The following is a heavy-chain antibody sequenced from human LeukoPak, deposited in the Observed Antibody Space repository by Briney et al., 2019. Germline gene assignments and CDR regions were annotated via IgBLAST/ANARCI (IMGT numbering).Heavy chain of an antibody. V-gene: IGHV1-18*01. J-gene: IGHJ4*02. CDR2: ISAYNGNT. D-gene: IGHD3-22*01. Sequence: ASVKVSCKASGYTFTSYGISWVRQAPGQGLEWMGWISAYNGNTNYAQKLQGRVTTTTDTSTSTAYMELRSLRSDDTAVYYCAREVPYDTSVYYQPFDYWGQGTLVTVSS. CDR1: GYTFTSYG. CDR3: AREVPYDTSVYYQPFDY.